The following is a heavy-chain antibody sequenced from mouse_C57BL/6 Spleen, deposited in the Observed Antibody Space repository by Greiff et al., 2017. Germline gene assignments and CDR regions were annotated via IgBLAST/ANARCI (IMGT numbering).Heavy chain of an antibody. V-gene: IGHV2-6*01. CDR1: GFSLTSYG. Sequence: VQLQQSGPGLVAPSQSLSITCTVSGFSLTSYGVDWVRQSPGKGLEWLGVIWGVGSTNYNSALKSRLSISKDNSKSQVFLKMNSLQTDDTAMYYCASGPRAMDYWGQGTSVTVSS. J-gene: IGHJ4*01. CDR2: IWGVGST. CDR3: ASGPRAMDY.